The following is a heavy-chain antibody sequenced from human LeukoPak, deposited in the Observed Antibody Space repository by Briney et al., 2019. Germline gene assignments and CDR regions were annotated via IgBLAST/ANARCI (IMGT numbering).Heavy chain of an antibody. CDR1: GFTFRSYS. D-gene: IGHD6-19*01. J-gene: IGHJ3*02. V-gene: IGHV3-48*01. CDR3: ARDRGSGWLHDAFDI. Sequence: GGSLRLSCAASGFTFRSYSMHWVRQAPGKGLEWVSYISSTSSTIYYADSVKGRFTISRDNSKNTLYLQMNSLRAEDTAVFYCARDRGSGWLHDAFDIWGHGTMVTVSS. CDR2: ISSTSSTI.